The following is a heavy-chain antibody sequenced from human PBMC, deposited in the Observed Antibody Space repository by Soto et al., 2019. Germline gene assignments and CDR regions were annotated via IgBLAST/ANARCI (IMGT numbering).Heavy chain of an antibody. CDR3: ERGIRMARRITSNWVDP. CDR2: INPNSGGT. V-gene: IGHV1-2*02. CDR1: GYTFTGYY. Sequence: GASVKVSCKASGYTFTGYYMHWVRQAPGQGLEWMGWINPNSGGTNYAQKFQGRVTMTRDTSISTAYMELSRLRSDDTAVYYCERGIRMARRITSNWVDPRGRGNRVTVFS. J-gene: IGHJ5*02. D-gene: IGHD1-20*01.